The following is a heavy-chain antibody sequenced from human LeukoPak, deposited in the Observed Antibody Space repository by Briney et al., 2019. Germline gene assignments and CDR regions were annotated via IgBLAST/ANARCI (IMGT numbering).Heavy chain of an antibody. CDR1: GGTFSSYA. D-gene: IGHD5-24*01. J-gene: IGHJ4*02. CDR3: ARGRGYISFDY. V-gene: IGHV1-69*05. CDR2: IIPIFGTA. Sequence: EASVKVSCKASGGTFSSYAISWVRQAPRQGLEWMGGIIPIFGTANYAQKFQGRVTITTDESTSTAYMELSSLRSEDTAVYYCARGRGYISFDYWGQGTLVTVSS.